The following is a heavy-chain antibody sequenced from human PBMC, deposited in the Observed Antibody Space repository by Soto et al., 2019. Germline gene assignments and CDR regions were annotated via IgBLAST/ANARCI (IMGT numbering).Heavy chain of an antibody. Sequence: QVQLVQSGAEVKKPGASVKVSCKTSGYTFTSYRISWVRQAPGQGLEWMGWISGYNANTNYAQRLQGRVTMTTDTSTNAAYRELRGLRSDDTAVYYCARGIVRVTGAFDIWGQGTVVTVSS. J-gene: IGHJ3*02. D-gene: IGHD3-10*01. CDR2: ISGYNANT. CDR1: GYTFTSYR. CDR3: ARGIVRVTGAFDI. V-gene: IGHV1-18*01.